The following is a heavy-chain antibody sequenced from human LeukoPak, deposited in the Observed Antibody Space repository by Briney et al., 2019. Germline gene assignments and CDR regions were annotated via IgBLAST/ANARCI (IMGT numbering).Heavy chain of an antibody. CDR3: AKVSVSMIGVAPHYYFDY. J-gene: IGHJ4*02. V-gene: IGHV3-30*02. CDR1: GFTFSSYA. Sequence: GGSLRLSCAASGFTFSSYAMSWVRQAPGKGLEWVAFIRYDGSNKYYADSVKGRFTIFRDNSKNTLHLQMNSLRAEDTAVYYCAKVSVSMIGVAPHYYFDYWGQEPLATFST. D-gene: IGHD3-22*01. CDR2: IRYDGSNK.